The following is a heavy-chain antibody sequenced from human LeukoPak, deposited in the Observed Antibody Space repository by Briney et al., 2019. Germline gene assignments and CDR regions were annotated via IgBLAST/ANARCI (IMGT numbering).Heavy chain of an antibody. V-gene: IGHV3-33*01. CDR1: GFTFSSYV. CDR2: IWYDGSNK. CDR3: ARDLYSTLLAYYYGMDV. D-gene: IGHD6-13*01. Sequence: GGSLRLSCAASGFTFSSYVMHWVRQAPGRGLEWVAVIWYDGSNKYYADSVKGRFTISRDNSKNTLYLQMNSLRAEDTAVYYCARDLYSTLLAYYYGMDVWGQGTTVTVSS. J-gene: IGHJ6*02.